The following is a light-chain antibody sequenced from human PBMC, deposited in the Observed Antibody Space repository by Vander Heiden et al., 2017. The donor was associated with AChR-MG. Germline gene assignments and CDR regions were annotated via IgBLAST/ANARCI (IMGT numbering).Light chain of an antibody. J-gene: IGKJ4*01. CDR3: QQVGSSPLT. V-gene: IGKV3-20*01. Sequence: EIVLTQSPGTLSLSPGERATLSCRASQSVSSSFLAWYQQKPGQAPRLLIYGASSRATGIPDKFSGSGSGTDFTLTISRLEPEDFAVYYCQQVGSSPLTFGGGTKVEIK. CDR2: GAS. CDR1: QSVSSSF.